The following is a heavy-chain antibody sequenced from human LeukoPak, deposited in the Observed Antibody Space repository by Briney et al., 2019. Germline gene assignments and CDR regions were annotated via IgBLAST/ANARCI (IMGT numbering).Heavy chain of an antibody. D-gene: IGHD3-3*01. Sequence: PGGSLRPSCAASEFTFSSCTTHWVRQAPGKGLEWVAVISHDGSNKYNADSVKGRFTISRDNSKNTLYLQMNSLRPEDTAVYYCARGPRFAIFGVVSPNMDVWGQGTTVTVSS. CDR2: ISHDGSNK. CDR1: EFTFSSCT. J-gene: IGHJ6*02. CDR3: ARGPRFAIFGVVSPNMDV. V-gene: IGHV3-30-3*01.